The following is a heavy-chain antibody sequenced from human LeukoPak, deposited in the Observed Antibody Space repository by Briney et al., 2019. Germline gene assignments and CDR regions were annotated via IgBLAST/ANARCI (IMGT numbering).Heavy chain of an antibody. CDR2: ISGGGGST. CDR1: GFTLSSYA. V-gene: IGHV3-23*01. J-gene: IGHJ3*02. D-gene: IGHD3-22*01. CDR3: AKVRYYYDSSGYDPLDI. Sequence: PGGSLRLSCAASGFTLSSYAMSWVRQAPGKGLEWVSAISGGGGSTYYADSVKGRFTISRDNSKNTLYLQMNSLRAEDTAVYYCAKVRYYYDSSGYDPLDIWGQGTMVTVSS.